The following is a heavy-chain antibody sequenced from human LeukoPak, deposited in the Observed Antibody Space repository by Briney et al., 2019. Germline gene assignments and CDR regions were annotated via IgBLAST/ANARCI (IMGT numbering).Heavy chain of an antibody. J-gene: IGHJ4*02. CDR1: GGSFSGYY. D-gene: IGHD1-26*01. CDR2: INHSGST. V-gene: IGHV4-34*01. CDR3: ARALWELRSSAFFDY. Sequence: SETLSLTCAVYGGSFSGYYWSWIRQPPGKGLEWIGEINHSGSTNYNPSLKSRVTISVDTSKNQFSLKLSSVTAADTAVYYCARALWELRSSAFFDYWGQGTLVTVSS.